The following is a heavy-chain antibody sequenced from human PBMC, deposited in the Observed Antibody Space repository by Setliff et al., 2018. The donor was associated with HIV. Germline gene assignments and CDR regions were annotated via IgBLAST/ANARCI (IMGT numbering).Heavy chain of an antibody. J-gene: IGHJ4*02. V-gene: IGHV1-2*02. Sequence: SVKVSCKASGYTFTGYYMHWVRQAPGQGLEWMGCINPNSGVTNYAQNFQGRVTMTRDTSISTAYMELSRLRSDDTAVYYCARDLSLGIAAAGADYWGQGTLVTVSS. CDR2: INPNSGVT. CDR3: ARDLSLGIAAAGADY. CDR1: GYTFTGYY. D-gene: IGHD6-13*01.